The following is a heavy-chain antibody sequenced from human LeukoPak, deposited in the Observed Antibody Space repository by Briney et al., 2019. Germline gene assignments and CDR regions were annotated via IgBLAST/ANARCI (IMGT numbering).Heavy chain of an antibody. V-gene: IGHV4-38-2*02. Sequence: KPSETLSLTCTVSGYSISSGCYWGWIRQPPGKGLEWIGSIYHSGSTYYNPSLKSRVTISVDTSKNQFSLKLSSVTAADTAVYYCAREPPSSWDYYYYYMDVWGKGTTVTVSS. D-gene: IGHD6-13*01. J-gene: IGHJ6*03. CDR1: GYSISSGCY. CDR3: AREPPSSWDYYYYYMDV. CDR2: IYHSGST.